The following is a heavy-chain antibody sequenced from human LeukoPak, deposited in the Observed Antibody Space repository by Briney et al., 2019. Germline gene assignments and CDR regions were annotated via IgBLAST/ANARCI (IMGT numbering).Heavy chain of an antibody. CDR3: AKEYSSSWYRFDY. D-gene: IGHD6-13*01. CDR2: ISYDGSNK. J-gene: IGHJ4*02. Sequence: GGSLRLSCAASGFTFSSYAMHWVRQAPGKGLEWVAVISYDGSNKYYADSVKGRFTISRDNSKNTLYLQMNSLRAGDTAVYYCAKEYSSSWYRFDYWGQGTLVTVSS. CDR1: GFTFSSYA. V-gene: IGHV3-30-3*01.